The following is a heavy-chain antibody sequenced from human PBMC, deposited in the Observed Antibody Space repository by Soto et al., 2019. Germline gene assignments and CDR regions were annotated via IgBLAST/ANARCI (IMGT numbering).Heavy chain of an antibody. V-gene: IGHV4-59*01. J-gene: IGHJ4*02. CDR1: GGSSSSYD. Sequence: SEILSLTWTVAGGSSSSYDGSWIRQPPGKGLEWIGYIYYSGSTNYNPSLKSRVTISVDTSKNQFSLKLSSVTAADTAVYYCARDVNYDFWGQGTLVTVSS. CDR2: IYYSGST. D-gene: IGHD3-3*01. CDR3: ARDVNYDF.